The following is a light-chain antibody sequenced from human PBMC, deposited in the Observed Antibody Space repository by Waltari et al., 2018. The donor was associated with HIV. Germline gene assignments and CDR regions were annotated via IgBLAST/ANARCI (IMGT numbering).Light chain of an antibody. CDR1: SSYVGGYNY. CDR3: SSYTSSSTPYVV. V-gene: IGLV2-14*01. CDR2: EVS. J-gene: IGLJ2*01. Sequence: QSALTHPASVSGSPGQSITISCTGTSSYVGGYNYVSWYQQHPGKAPKLMIYEVSNRPAGVSNRFSGSKSGNTASLTISGLQAEDEADYYCSSYTSSSTPYVVFGGGTKLTVL.